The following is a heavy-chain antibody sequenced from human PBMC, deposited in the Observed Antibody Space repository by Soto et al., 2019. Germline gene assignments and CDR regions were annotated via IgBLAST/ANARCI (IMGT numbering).Heavy chain of an antibody. CDR1: GGSISTGGYY. J-gene: IGHJ4*02. CDR3: ARDPMRYPTYFDY. Sequence: QVQLQESGPGLVKPSETLSLTCTVSGGSISTGGYYWSWIRQHPGKGLEWIGYIYHSGNTYYNPSLNSRVTISVDKSKNQFSLKLSSVTVADTAVYYCARDPMRYPTYFDYWGQGTLVTVSS. V-gene: IGHV4-31*03. D-gene: IGHD1-1*01. CDR2: IYHSGNT.